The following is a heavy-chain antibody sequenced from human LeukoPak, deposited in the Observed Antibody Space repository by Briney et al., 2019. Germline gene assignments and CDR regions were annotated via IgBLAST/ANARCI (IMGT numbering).Heavy chain of an antibody. D-gene: IGHD1-26*01. Sequence: ASVKVSCKASGYTFTGYYMHWVRQAPGQGLEWMGWINPNSGGTNYAQKFQGRVTMTRDTSISTAYMELSRLRSDDTAVYYCAREYSGSYYACGSWGQGTLVTVSS. CDR1: GYTFTGYY. V-gene: IGHV1-2*02. CDR3: AREYSGSYYACGS. CDR2: INPNSGGT. J-gene: IGHJ5*02.